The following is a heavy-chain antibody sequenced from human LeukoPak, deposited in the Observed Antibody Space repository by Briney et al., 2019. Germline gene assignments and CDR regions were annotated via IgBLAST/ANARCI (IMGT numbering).Heavy chain of an antibody. V-gene: IGHV3-7*01. CDR3: ARDGPQLATDFDY. Sequence: GGSLRLSCTVSGFSLSSYAMSWVRRAPGKGLEWVANIKEDGSDKYYVDSVRGRFAISRDNAGNSLYLQMDSLTAEDTAVYYCARDGPQLATDFDYWGQGTLVTVSS. J-gene: IGHJ4*02. CDR2: IKEDGSDK. CDR1: GFSLSSYA. D-gene: IGHD6-19*01.